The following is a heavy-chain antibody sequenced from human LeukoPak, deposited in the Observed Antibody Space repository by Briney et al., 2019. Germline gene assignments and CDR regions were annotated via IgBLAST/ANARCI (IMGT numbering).Heavy chain of an antibody. V-gene: IGHV3-21*01. CDR2: ISSSSNSI. CDR3: ARAICSSTSCYGNDY. CDR1: AFTFSSYS. J-gene: IGHJ4*02. Sequence: GGYVRRYCAAYAFTFSSYSMNWVRQAPGKGLEWVSSISSSSNSIYYADSVKGRFTSSRANAKNSLYLQTNSLRAEDTAVYYCARAICSSTSCYGNDYWGQGTLVTVSS. D-gene: IGHD2-2*01.